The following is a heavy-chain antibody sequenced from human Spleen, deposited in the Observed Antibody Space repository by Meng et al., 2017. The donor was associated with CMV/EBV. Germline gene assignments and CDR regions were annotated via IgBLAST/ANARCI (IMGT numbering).Heavy chain of an antibody. V-gene: IGHV5-51*01. Sequence: KVSCKASGYSFTSCWIAWVRQMPGKGLEWMGSIYPGDSEARYSPSFQGQISISVDKSISTAYLQWSSLKASDTAMYYCARHSYDSSGYYSGLDYWGQGTLVTVSS. CDR2: IYPGDSEA. CDR3: ARHSYDSSGYYSGLDY. CDR1: GYSFTSCW. J-gene: IGHJ4*02. D-gene: IGHD3-22*01.